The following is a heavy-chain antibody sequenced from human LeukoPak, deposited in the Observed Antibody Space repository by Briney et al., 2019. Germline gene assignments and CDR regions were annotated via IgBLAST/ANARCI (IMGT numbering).Heavy chain of an antibody. D-gene: IGHD2-2*01. CDR3: ATLGVVVVPAAIHYYYYGMDV. Sequence: ASVKVSCKVSGYTLTELSMHWVRQAPGKGLEWMGGFDPEDGETIYAQKFKGRVTMTEDTSTDTAYMELSSLRSEDTAVYYCATLGVVVVPAAIHYYYYGMDVWGQGTTVTVSS. CDR2: FDPEDGET. V-gene: IGHV1-24*01. CDR1: GYTLTELS. J-gene: IGHJ6*02.